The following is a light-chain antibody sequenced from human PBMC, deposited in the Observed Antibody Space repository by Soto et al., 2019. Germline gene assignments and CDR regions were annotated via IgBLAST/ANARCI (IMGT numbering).Light chain of an antibody. J-gene: IGKJ4*01. CDR3: QQRSNWPPLT. V-gene: IGKV3-11*01. CDR2: DAS. CDR1: QSGSGIY. Sequence: EIVLTQSPDTLSLSPGERATLSCRASQSGSGIYLAWYQQKPGQAPRLLIYDASNRATGIPARFSGSGSGTDFTLTISSLEPEDFAVYYCQQRSNWPPLTFGGGTKVEIK.